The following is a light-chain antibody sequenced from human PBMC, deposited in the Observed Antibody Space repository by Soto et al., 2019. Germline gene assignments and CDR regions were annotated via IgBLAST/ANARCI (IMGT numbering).Light chain of an antibody. V-gene: IGKV1-39*01. CDR1: QSISIY. Sequence: DIQMTQSPSSLSASVGDRVTITCRASQSISIYLNWYQQKPGKAPKLLIYAASSLQSGVPSRFSADGSGTDFTLTISSLQPEDFATYYCQQSYSIPYTFGQGTKIEIK. J-gene: IGKJ2*01. CDR2: AAS. CDR3: QQSYSIPYT.